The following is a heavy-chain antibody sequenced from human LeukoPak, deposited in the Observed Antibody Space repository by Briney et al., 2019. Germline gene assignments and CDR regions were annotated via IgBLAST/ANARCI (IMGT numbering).Heavy chain of an antibody. CDR2: IYYSGST. V-gene: IGHV4-61*01. D-gene: IGHD4-17*01. CDR3: ARVPISTTARGYFDY. CDR1: GGSVSSGSYY. Sequence: KASETLSLTCTVSGGSVSSGSYYWSWIRQPPGKGLEWFGYIYYSGSTTYNPSLKSRVTISVDTSKNKFSLKLSSVTAADTAVYYCARVPISTTARGYFDYWGQGTLVTVSS. J-gene: IGHJ4*02.